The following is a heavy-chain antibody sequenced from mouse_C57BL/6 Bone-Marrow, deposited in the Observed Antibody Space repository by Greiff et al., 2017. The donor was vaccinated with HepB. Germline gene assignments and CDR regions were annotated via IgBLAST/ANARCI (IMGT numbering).Heavy chain of an antibody. CDR2: IYPRSGNT. CDR1: GYTFTSYG. V-gene: IGHV1-81*01. Sequence: QVQLQQSRAELARPGASVKLSCKASGYTFTSYGISWVKQRTGQGLEWIGEIYPRSGNTYYNEKFKGKATLTADKSSSTAYMELRSLTSEDSAVYFCARSGNLTYAMDYWGQGTSVTVSS. D-gene: IGHD4-1*01. J-gene: IGHJ4*01. CDR3: ARSGNLTYAMDY.